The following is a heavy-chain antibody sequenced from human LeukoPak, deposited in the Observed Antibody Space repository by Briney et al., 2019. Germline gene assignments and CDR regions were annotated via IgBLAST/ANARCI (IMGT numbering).Heavy chain of an antibody. V-gene: IGHV4-34*01. Sequence: KTSETLSLTCAVYGGSFSGYYWSWIRRPPGKGLEWIGEINHSGSTNYNPSLKSRVTISVDTSKNQFSLKLSSVTAADTAVYYCASKQQLVDPFDYWGQGTLVTVSS. J-gene: IGHJ4*02. CDR1: GGSFSGYY. D-gene: IGHD6-13*01. CDR3: ASKQQLVDPFDY. CDR2: INHSGST.